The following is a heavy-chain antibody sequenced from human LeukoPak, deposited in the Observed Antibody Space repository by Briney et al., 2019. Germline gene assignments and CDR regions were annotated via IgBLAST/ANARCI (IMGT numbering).Heavy chain of an antibody. J-gene: IGHJ4*02. CDR1: GFTFSSSS. V-gene: IGHV3-21*01. Sequence: GGSLRLSCAASGFTFSSSSMNWVRQAPGKGLEWVSSIISSSSYIYYADSVKGRFTISRDNAKTSLYLQVNSLRAEDTAVYYCARDIYGSGPPVGDTIDYWGQGTLVTVSS. CDR3: ARDIYGSGPPVGDTIDY. CDR2: IISSSSYI. D-gene: IGHD3-10*01.